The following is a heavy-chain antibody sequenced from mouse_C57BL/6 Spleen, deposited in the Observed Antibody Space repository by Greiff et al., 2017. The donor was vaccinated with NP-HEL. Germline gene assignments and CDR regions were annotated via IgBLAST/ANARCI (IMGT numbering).Heavy chain of an antibody. V-gene: IGHV1-55*01. CDR3: TRGSSSDGDDAMDY. CDR2: IYPGSGST. CDR1: GYTFTSYW. Sequence: VQLQQSGAELVKPGASVKLSCKASGYTFTSYWITWVKQRPGQGLEWIGDIYPGSGSTNYNEKFKSKATLTVDTSSSTAYLQLSSLTSEDSAVDYGTRGSSSDGDDAMDYWGQGTSVTVSA. D-gene: IGHD1-1*01. J-gene: IGHJ4*01.